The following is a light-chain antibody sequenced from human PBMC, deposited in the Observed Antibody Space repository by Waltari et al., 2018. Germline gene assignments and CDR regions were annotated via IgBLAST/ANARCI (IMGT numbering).Light chain of an antibody. CDR1: SSDVGGYKY. J-gene: IGLJ2*01. CDR2: EVF. CDR3: SSYAGNNFVV. Sequence: QSALTQPPSASGSPGQSVTISCTGTSSDVGGYKYVSWYQFHPGKAPKLLVYEVFKRPSGFPDRFSGSKSGNTASLIVSGLQAEDEAEYYCSSYAGNNFVVFGGGTQLTVL. V-gene: IGLV2-8*01.